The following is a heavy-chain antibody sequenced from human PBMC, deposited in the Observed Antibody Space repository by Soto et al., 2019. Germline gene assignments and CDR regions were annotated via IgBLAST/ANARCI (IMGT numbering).Heavy chain of an antibody. V-gene: IGHV1-18*01. J-gene: IGHJ5*02. Sequence: HGQLVQSGAEVKKPGASVNVSCKTSGYSFSNSGINWVRQAPGQGLEWLGWISGYTGKALYAREFQGRLTMTTDTSASTAYMELRSPKSDDTAVYFCARRGVVVVLPDFSSLVGNCFDPWGQGTLVTVSS. CDR2: ISGYTGKA. CDR1: GYSFSNSG. CDR3: ARRGVVVVLPDFSSLVGNCFDP. D-gene: IGHD3-10*01.